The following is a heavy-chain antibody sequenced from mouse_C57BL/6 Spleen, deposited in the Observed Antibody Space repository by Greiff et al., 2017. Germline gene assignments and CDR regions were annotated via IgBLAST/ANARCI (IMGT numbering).Heavy chain of an antibody. Sequence: EVQLQQSGAELVKPGASVKLSCTASGFNIKDYYMHWVKQRTEQGLEWIGRIDPEDGETKYAPKFPGKATITADTSSNTAYLQLSSLTSEDTAVYYCARDGNYDDYWGQGTTLTVSS. CDR3: ARDGNYDDY. V-gene: IGHV14-2*01. J-gene: IGHJ2*01. D-gene: IGHD2-1*01. CDR2: IDPEDGET. CDR1: GFNIKDYY.